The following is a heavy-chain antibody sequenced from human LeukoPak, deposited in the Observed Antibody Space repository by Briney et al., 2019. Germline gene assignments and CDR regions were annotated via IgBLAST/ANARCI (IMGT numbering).Heavy chain of an antibody. D-gene: IGHD6-13*01. CDR1: GFTFSSYW. J-gene: IGHJ4*02. V-gene: IGHV3-7*01. Sequence: PGGSLSLSCVASGFTFSSYWMNWVRQAPGKGLECVASIKQDGSEQYYVDSVKGRFTISKDNAKNSLYLQMNSLRAEDTAVYYCARVDHLQQQLASDYWGQGTLVTVSS. CDR2: IKQDGSEQ. CDR3: ARVDHLQQQLASDY.